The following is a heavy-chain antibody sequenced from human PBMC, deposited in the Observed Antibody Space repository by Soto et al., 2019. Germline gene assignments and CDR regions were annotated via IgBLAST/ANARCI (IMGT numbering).Heavy chain of an antibody. V-gene: IGHV1-69*13. D-gene: IGHD5-18*01. CDR1: GGTFSSYA. J-gene: IGHJ4*02. CDR3: ARVPHDLTQLWLRERPYYFDY. CDR2: IIPIFGTA. Sequence: SSVKVSCKASGGTFSSYAISWVRQAPGQGLEWMGGIIPIFGTANYAQKFQGRVTITADESTSTAYMELSSLRSEDTAVYYCARVPHDLTQLWLRERPYYFDYWGQGTLVTVSS.